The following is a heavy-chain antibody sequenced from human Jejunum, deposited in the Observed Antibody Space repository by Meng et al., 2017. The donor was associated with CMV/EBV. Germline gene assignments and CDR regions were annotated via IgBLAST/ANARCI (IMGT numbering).Heavy chain of an antibody. V-gene: IGHV3-15*05. CDR3: ATSGLNYYGIDV. J-gene: IGHJ6*02. CDR2: IKSKSDGAKT. CDR1: FIFRKTW. D-gene: IGHD3/OR15-3a*01. Sequence: FIFRKTWMTWVRQVPGKGLEWLGRIKSKSDGAKTDYPAPLKGRVTISRDDSRNTLYLEMNALTTEDTGVYYCATSGLNYYGIDVWGQGTTVTVSS.